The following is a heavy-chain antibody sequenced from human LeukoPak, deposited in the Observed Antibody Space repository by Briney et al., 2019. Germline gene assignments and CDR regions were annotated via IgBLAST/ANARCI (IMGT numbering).Heavy chain of an antibody. D-gene: IGHD3-3*01. J-gene: IGHJ5*02. V-gene: IGHV4-39*07. CDR1: GGSISSNYYY. CDR3: ASSPASGDWFDP. CDR2: INHSGST. Sequence: SETMSLTCTVSGGSISSNYYYWSWIRQPPGKGLEWIGEINHSGSTNYNPSLKSRVTISVDTSKNQFSLKLSSVTAADTAVYYCASSPASGDWFDPWGQGTLVTVSS.